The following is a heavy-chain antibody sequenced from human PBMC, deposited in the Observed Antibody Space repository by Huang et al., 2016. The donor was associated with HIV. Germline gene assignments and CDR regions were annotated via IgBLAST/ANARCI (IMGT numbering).Heavy chain of an antibody. J-gene: IGHJ4*02. D-gene: IGHD2-2*01. CDR1: GFTFSRYG. V-gene: IGHV3-30*02. CDR2: IRDDGSNE. Sequence: QVQLVESGGGVVQPGGSLRLSCAASGFTFSRYGMHWVRQDPGKGLEWVAFIRDDGSNEYYVDSVKGRFTISRDNSKNTLYLQINILRAEDTAVYYCAKDGDTDYAPDYWGQGTLVTVSS. CDR3: AKDGDTDYAPDY.